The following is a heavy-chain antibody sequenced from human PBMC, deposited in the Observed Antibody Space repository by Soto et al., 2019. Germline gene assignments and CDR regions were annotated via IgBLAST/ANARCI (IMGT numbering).Heavy chain of an antibody. CDR3: ARDKAFATVSGKKYYSYGMDV. CDR1: RHTFTGCG. Sequence: ASVKVSCKGSRHTFTGCGIIWVRQAPGQGLEWMGWVSAYNGATHYAQKVQGRVTMTADTSTNTAYMELRSLRSDDTAVYYCARDKAFATVSGKKYYSYGMDVWGQGTTVTVSS. D-gene: IGHD6-19*01. J-gene: IGHJ6*02. CDR2: VSAYNGAT. V-gene: IGHV1-18*01.